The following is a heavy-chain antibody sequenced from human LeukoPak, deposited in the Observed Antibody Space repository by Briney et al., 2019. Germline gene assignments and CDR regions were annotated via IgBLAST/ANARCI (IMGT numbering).Heavy chain of an antibody. CDR2: INPSGGST. Sequence: GASVKVSCKASGYTFTSYYMHWVRQAPGQGLEWMGIINPSGGSTSYAQKCQGRVTMTRDTSTSTVYMELSSLRSEDTAVYYCARGIWSGYLYSNWFDPWGQGTLVTVSS. V-gene: IGHV1-46*01. CDR1: GYTFTSYY. J-gene: IGHJ5*02. D-gene: IGHD3-3*01. CDR3: ARGIWSGYLYSNWFDP.